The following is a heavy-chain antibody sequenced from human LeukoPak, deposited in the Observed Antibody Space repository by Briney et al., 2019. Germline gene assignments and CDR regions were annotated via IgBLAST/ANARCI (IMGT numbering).Heavy chain of an antibody. Sequence: PSETLSLTCTVSGGSINSHSYYWGWIRQPPGKGLEWIGSVYYDGTSYSNPSLKTRVGVFVDTSRDQFSLDLDFVTAADTVLYYCVRHISTNTGYFDSCGQGTLVSVSS. CDR2: VYYDGTS. D-gene: IGHD5-24*01. CDR1: GGSINSHSYY. V-gene: IGHV4-39*01. J-gene: IGHJ4*02. CDR3: VRHISTNTGYFDS.